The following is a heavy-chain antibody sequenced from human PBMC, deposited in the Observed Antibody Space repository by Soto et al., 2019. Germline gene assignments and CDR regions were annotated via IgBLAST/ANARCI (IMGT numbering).Heavy chain of an antibody. Sequence: GASVKVSCKASGYTFTAYYIHWVRQAPGQEFEWMGWIRPNGGSTDFAREFQGRFTMTWDTSISTAYMDLSSLRSDDTAVYYCARGSVASAAEPTGMGVWGQGTTVTVSS. CDR2: IRPNGGST. CDR3: ARGSVASAAEPTGMGV. CDR1: GYTFTAYY. J-gene: IGHJ6*02. V-gene: IGHV1-2*02. D-gene: IGHD6-13*01.